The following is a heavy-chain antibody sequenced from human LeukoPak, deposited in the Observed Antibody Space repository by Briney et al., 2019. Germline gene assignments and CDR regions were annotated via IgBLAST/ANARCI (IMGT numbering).Heavy chain of an antibody. J-gene: IGHJ4*02. V-gene: IGHV4-59*01. CDR3: ASIPGY. D-gene: IGHD2-2*02. Sequence: SETLSLTCTVSVGSISSYYWSWIRQPPGKGLEWIGYIYYSGSTNYNPSLKSRVTISVDTSKNQFSLKLSSVTAADTAVYYCASIPGYWGQGTLVTVSS. CDR1: VGSISSYY. CDR2: IYYSGST.